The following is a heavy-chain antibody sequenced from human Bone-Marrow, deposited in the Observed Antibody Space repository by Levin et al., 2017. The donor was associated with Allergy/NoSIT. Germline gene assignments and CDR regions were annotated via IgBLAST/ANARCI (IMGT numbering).Heavy chain of an antibody. J-gene: IGHJ4*02. CDR2: IYINGGT. Sequence: ASVKVSCAASGFTVSNSYLSWVRQVPGKGLEWVSVIYINGGTNYADSVKGRFTISRDSSKNTLYLQMNSLRAEDTAVYYCATGARWGQGTLVTVSS. V-gene: IGHV3-53*01. CDR3: ATGAR. CDR1: GFTVSNSY.